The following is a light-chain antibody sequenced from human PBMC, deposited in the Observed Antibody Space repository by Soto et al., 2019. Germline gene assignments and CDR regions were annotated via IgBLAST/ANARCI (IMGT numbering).Light chain of an antibody. CDR3: QQLNSYPLT. CDR2: AAS. J-gene: IGKJ4*01. CDR1: QSISRS. Sequence: DIQMTQSPSTLSASVGDRVTITCRASQSISRSLAWYQHQPGKAPKLLIYAASTLQSGVPSRFSGSGSGTDFTLTISSLQPEDFASYYCQQLNSYPLTFGGGTKVDIK. V-gene: IGKV1-9*01.